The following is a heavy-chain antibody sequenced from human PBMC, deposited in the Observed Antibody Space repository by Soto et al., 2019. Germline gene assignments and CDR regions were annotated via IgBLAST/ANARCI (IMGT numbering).Heavy chain of an antibody. CDR3: VICVDFDY. J-gene: IGHJ4*02. Sequence: SETLSLTCGVSGGSLSGATYSWNWIRQPPGKGLEWIGYIFHSGTTDYNPSLKSRVTISIDVSKNQFSLSLRSLTAADTAVYYFVICVDFDYWSKGTLAPAPQ. CDR2: IFHSGTT. D-gene: IGHD3-10*01. CDR1: GGSLSGATYS. V-gene: IGHV4-30-2*01.